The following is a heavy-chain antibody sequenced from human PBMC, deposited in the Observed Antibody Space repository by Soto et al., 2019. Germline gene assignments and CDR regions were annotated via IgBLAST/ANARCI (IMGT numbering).Heavy chain of an antibody. CDR3: AKDLGMGGGSCFYY. J-gene: IGHJ4*02. CDR2: ISGSGVDT. Sequence: EVQLLESGGGLVQPGGSLRLSCAASGFIFSNYAMSWVRQAPGKGLEWVSAISGSGVDTYYADSVKGRFTFSRDNSRSTLYLQMNSLRAEDTAIYYCAKDLGMGGGSCFYYWGQGTVVTVSS. CDR1: GFIFSNYA. D-gene: IGHD2-15*01. V-gene: IGHV3-23*01.